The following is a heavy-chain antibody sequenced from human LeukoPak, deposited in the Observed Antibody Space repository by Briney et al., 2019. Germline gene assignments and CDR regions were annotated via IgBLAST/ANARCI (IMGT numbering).Heavy chain of an antibody. CDR3: ARERYTSSWYYFDL. D-gene: IGHD6-13*01. V-gene: IGHV1-18*01. Sequence: ASVKVSCKASGYTFTNSGIVWVPQAPGHGLEWLAWISPYNGNTNYEQKPQGRVTVTTDTSTTTAYMELRSLTSDDTAVYYCARERYTSSWYYFDLWGQGTLVTVSS. CDR1: GYTFTNSG. CDR2: ISPYNGNT. J-gene: IGHJ4*02.